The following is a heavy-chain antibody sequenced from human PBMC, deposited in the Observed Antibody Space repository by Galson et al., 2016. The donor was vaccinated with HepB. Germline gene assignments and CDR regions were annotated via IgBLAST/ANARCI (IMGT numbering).Heavy chain of an antibody. J-gene: IGHJ5*02. D-gene: IGHD5-18*01. CDR3: TTGVRYRYGYSWFDP. Sequence: SLRLSCAASGFTCSNAWMNWVRQAPGKGLEWVGRIKSNTDGGRTDYAAPVKGRFTISRDDSKNTLYLQMNSLKTEDTAVYYCTTGVRYRYGYSWFDPWGQGTLVTVSS. CDR2: IKSNTDGGRT. CDR1: GFTCSNAW. V-gene: IGHV3-15*07.